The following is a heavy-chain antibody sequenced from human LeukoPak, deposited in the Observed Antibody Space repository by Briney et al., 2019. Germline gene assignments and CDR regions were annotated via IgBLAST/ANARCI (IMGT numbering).Heavy chain of an antibody. CDR2: IYYSGST. CDR3: ARLRGYYYDY. V-gene: IGHV4-59*08. CDR1: GGSISSYY. D-gene: IGHD5-12*01. J-gene: IGHJ4*02. Sequence: SETLSLTCTVSGGSISSYYWSWIRQPPGKGLEWIGNIYYSGSTNYNPSLKSRVTISVDTSKNQFSLKLSSATAADTAVYYCARLRGYYYDYRGQRTQVTVSS.